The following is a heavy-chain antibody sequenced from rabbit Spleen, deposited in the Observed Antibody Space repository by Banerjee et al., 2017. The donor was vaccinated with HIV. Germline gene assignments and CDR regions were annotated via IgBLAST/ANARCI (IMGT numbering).Heavy chain of an antibody. CDR2: INIVTGKS. CDR1: GFTPSSYW. D-gene: IGHD1-1*01. V-gene: IGHV1S45*01. J-gene: IGHJ4*01. Sequence: QEQLVGSGGGLVQPEGSLTLTCTGSGFTPSSYWMCWVRQAPGKGLEWIACINIVTGKSVYASWAKGRFIMSRTSSTTVTLQMTRMTAADTATYFCARDVDGVIGWNFGWWGQGTLVTVS. CDR3: ARDVDGVIGWNFGW.